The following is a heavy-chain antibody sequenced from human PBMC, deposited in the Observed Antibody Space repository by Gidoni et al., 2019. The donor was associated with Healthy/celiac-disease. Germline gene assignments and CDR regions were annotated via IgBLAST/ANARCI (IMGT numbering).Heavy chain of an antibody. CDR3: ARGRSRGYGDDTYTPRPFDY. Sequence: QVQLQQWGAGLLKPSETLSLTCAVSGGSFSGYSWSRIRQPPGTGLDGIGEMSHSGSTNYNPPLKSRVTISVDTSKTHFSLKLSAVTAADTAVYYCARGRSRGYGDDTYTPRPFDYWGQGTLVTVSS. J-gene: IGHJ4*02. D-gene: IGHD4-17*01. V-gene: IGHV4-34*01. CDR2: MSHSGST. CDR1: GGSFSGYS.